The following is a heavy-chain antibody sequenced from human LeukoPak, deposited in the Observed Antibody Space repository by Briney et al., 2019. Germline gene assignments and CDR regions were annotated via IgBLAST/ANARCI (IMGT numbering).Heavy chain of an antibody. J-gene: IGHJ4*02. CDR2: FDPEDGET. CDR3: ARGYYDSSGYWHMNFDY. Sequence: ASVKVSCKVSGYTLTELSMHWVRQAPGKGLEWMGGFDPEDGETIYAQKFQGRVTMTEDTSTDTAYMELSSLRSEDTAVYYCARGYYDSSGYWHMNFDYWGQGTLVTVSS. CDR1: GYTLTELS. V-gene: IGHV1-24*01. D-gene: IGHD3-22*01.